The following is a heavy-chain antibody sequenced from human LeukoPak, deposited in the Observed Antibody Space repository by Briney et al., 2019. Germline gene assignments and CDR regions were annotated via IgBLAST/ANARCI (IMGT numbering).Heavy chain of an antibody. J-gene: IGHJ4*02. D-gene: IGHD2-2*01. Sequence: SETLSLTCAVYGGSFSGYYWSWIRQPPGKGLEWIGEINHSGSTNYNPSLKSQVTISVDTSKNQFSLKLSSVTAADTAVYYCARGRIVVVPAAMRYFDYWGQGTLVTVSS. CDR2: INHSGST. CDR1: GGSFSGYY. V-gene: IGHV4-34*01. CDR3: ARGRIVVVPAAMRYFDY.